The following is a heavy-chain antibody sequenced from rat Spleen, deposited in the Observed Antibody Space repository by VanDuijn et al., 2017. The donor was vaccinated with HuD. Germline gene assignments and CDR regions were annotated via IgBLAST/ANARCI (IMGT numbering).Heavy chain of an antibody. D-gene: IGHD4-1*01. Sequence: EVQLVESGGGLVQPGGSLKLSCAASGFTFSDYFLAWVRQTPTKGLEWVATISYDGSLTYYRDSVKGRFTISRDNAKTTLYLQMDSLRSEDTATYYCARRTTGLFDYWGQGVMVTVSS. CDR2: ISYDGSLT. CDR3: ARRTTGLFDY. CDR1: GFTFSDYF. J-gene: IGHJ2*01. V-gene: IGHV5-29*01.